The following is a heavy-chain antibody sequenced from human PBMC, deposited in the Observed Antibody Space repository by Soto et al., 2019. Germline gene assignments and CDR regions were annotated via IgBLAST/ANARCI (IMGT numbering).Heavy chain of an antibody. V-gene: IGHV1-18*01. J-gene: IGHJ4*02. CDR2: INTYNANT. Sequence: QVQLLQSGAEVKKPGASVKVSCTASGYTFTNFGISWLRQAPGQGLEWMGWINTYNANTSYAQKLKGRVTTTTETATNTAYMELRSLRYDDSAVYYCERDPHPPLFDSWGQGTLVTVSA. CDR3: ERDPHPPLFDS. CDR1: GYTFTNFG.